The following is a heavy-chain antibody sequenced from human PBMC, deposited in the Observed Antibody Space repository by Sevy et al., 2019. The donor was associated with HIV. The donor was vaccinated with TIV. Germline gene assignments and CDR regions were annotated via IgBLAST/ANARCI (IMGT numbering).Heavy chain of an antibody. Sequence: ASVKVSCKLSGGSISSYLVTWVRQAPGQGLEWMGGIIPIIGSPNYAQRFQGRLTITADTSTKTAYMDLSSLGSEDTAVYYCARDYAIAASGTPSAFDIWGQGTMVTVSS. J-gene: IGHJ3*02. CDR1: GGSISSYL. V-gene: IGHV1-69*06. CDR2: IIPIIGSP. CDR3: ARDYAIAASGTPSAFDI. D-gene: IGHD6-25*01.